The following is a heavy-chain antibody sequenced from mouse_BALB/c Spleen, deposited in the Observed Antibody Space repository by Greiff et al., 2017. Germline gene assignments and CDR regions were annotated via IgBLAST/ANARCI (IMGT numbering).Heavy chain of an antibody. CDR2: ISYSGST. D-gene: IGHD1-2*01. CDR1: GYSITSDYA. V-gene: IGHV3-2*02. CDR3: ITTAAGVAY. J-gene: IGHJ3*01. Sequence: EVKLMESGPGLVKPSQSLSLTCTVTGYSITSDYAWNWIRQFPGNKLEWMGYISYSGSTSYNPSLKSRISITRDTSKNQFFLQLNSVTTEDTATYYCITTAAGVAYWGQGTLVTVSA.